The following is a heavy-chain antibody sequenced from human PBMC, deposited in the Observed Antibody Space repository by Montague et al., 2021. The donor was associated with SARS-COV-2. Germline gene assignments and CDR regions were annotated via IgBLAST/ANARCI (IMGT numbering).Heavy chain of an antibody. J-gene: IGHJ3*02. Sequence: PALVKPTQTLTLTCTFSGFSLSTSGMCVSWIRQPPEKALEWLARIDWDXDKYYSTSLKTRLTISKDTSKNQVVLTMTNMDPVDTATYYCARGYYDILTGYLDAFDIWGQGTMVTVSS. V-gene: IGHV2-70*11. CDR1: GFSLSTSGMC. CDR3: ARGYYDILTGYLDAFDI. D-gene: IGHD3-9*01. CDR2: IDWDXDK.